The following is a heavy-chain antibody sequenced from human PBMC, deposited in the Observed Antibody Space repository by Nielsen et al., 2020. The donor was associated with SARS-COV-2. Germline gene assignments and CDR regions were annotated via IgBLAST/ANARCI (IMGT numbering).Heavy chain of an antibody. D-gene: IGHD3-3*01. CDR1: GYTFTSYD. J-gene: IGHJ4*02. V-gene: IGHV1-8*01. CDR3: ARAPLDYDFWSGYGFDY. CDR2: MNPNSGNT. Sequence: ASVKVSCKASGYTFTSYDINWVRQATGQGLEWMGWMNPNSGNTGYAQKFQGRVTITADESTSTAYMELSSLRSEDTAVYYCARAPLDYDFWSGYGFDYWGQGTLVTVSS.